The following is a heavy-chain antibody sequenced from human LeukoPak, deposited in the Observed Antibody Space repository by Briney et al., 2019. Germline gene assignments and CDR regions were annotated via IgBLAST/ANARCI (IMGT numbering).Heavy chain of an antibody. D-gene: IGHD3-10*01. V-gene: IGHV1-18*01. CDR2: ISAYNGNT. Sequence: ASVKVSCKASGYTFTSYGISWVRQAPGQGLEWMGWISAYNGNTNYAQKLQGRVTMTTDTSTSTAYMELRSLRSEDTAVYYCARRYYYGSGSPGLDYWGQGTLVTVSS. J-gene: IGHJ4*02. CDR3: ARRYYYGSGSPGLDY. CDR1: GYTFTSYG.